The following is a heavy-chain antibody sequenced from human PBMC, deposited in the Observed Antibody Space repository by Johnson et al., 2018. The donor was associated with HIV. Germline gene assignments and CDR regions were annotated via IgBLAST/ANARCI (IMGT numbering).Heavy chain of an antibody. CDR2: IHWHGGST. Sequence: VQLVESGGRVVRPGESLRLSCAASGFTFDDYGMSLVRQAPGTGLEWVSGIHWHGGSTGYADSVMGRFTISRDKAKNSLYLQMNSLRAEDTALYYCARDAYNSDACDIWGQGTMVTVSS. V-gene: IGHV3-20*04. CDR1: GFTFDDYG. CDR3: ARDAYNSDACDI. J-gene: IGHJ3*02. D-gene: IGHD5-24*01.